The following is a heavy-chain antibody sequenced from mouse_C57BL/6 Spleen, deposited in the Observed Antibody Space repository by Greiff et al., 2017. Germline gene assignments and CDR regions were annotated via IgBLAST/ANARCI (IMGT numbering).Heavy chain of an antibody. Sequence: DVTLVESGGDLVKPGGSLKLSCAASGFTFSSYGMSWVRQTPDKRLEGVATISSGGSYTYYPDSVKGRFTISRDNAKNTLYLQMSSLKSEDTAMYYCARHNYGSSYWYFDVWGTGTTVTVSS. J-gene: IGHJ1*03. CDR2: ISSGGSYT. D-gene: IGHD1-1*01. V-gene: IGHV5-6*02. CDR1: GFTFSSYG. CDR3: ARHNYGSSYWYFDV.